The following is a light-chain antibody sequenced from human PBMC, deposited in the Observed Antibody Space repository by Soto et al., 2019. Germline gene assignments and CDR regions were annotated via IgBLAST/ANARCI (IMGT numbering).Light chain of an antibody. V-gene: IGLV1-40*01. Sequence: QSVLTQPPSVSGAPGQSVTLSCTGSGANIGTYEVHWYQQVPGIAPRLLIQHNFNRPSGVPDRFSGSKSGTSASLPITGLQAGDEAYYYCQSYDTFLSAVVFGGGTKLTVL. CDR1: GANIGTYE. CDR3: QSYDTFLSAVV. J-gene: IGLJ2*01. CDR2: HNF.